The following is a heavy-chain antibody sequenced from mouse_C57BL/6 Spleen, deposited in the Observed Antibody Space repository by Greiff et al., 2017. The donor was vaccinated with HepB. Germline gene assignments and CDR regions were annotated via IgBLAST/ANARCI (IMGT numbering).Heavy chain of an antibody. J-gene: IGHJ1*03. CDR3: TRGGLRRGDWYFDV. CDR1: GYTFTSYW. Sequence: VQLQQSGTVLARPGASVKMSCKTSGYTFTSYWMHWVKQRPGQGLEWIGAIYPGNSDTSYNQKFKGKAKLTAVTSASTAYMELSSLTNEDSAVYYCTRGGLRRGDWYFDVWGTGTTVTVSS. V-gene: IGHV1-5*01. D-gene: IGHD2-4*01. CDR2: IYPGNSDT.